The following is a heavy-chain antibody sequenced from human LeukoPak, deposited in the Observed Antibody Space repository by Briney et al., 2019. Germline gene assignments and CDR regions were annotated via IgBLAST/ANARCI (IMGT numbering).Heavy chain of an antibody. CDR2: IYPGDSDA. Sequence: GESLKISCKGSGYSFTTFWIGWVRQLPGKGLECMGIIYPGDSDATYSPSFQGQVIMSVDKSVRTAYLQWSSLKASDSGIYYCARRGDYDSLTGQFTGVFDSWGQGTQVTVSS. CDR1: GYSFTTFW. V-gene: IGHV5-51*01. D-gene: IGHD3-9*01. CDR3: ARRGDYDSLTGQFTGVFDS. J-gene: IGHJ4*02.